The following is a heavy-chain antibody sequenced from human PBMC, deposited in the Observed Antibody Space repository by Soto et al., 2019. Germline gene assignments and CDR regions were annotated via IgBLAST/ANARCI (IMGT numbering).Heavy chain of an antibody. CDR1: GGSISSYY. Sequence: QVQLQESGPGLVKPSETLSLTCTVSGGSISSYYWSWIRQPPGKGLEWIGYIYYSGSTNYNPSLKRRVTIAVDTSKNQFSLKLRSVTAADTAVYYCARLPWTYYDFWSGRGYFDLWGCGTLVAVS. CDR3: ARLPWTYYDFWSGRGYFDL. D-gene: IGHD3-3*01. J-gene: IGHJ2*01. V-gene: IGHV4-59*08. CDR2: IYYSGST.